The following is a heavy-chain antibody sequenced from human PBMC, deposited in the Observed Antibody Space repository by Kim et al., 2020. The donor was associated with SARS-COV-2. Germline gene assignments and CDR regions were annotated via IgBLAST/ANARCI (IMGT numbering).Heavy chain of an antibody. D-gene: IGHD6-13*01. CDR2: ISGYNGHT. Sequence: ASVKVSCKASGYTLTNYDITWVRQAPGPGLEWMGGISGYNGHTNYAHKFHGRVTMTTDTSTSTAYMELSSLRSDDSAVYYCARVVAAVGPNFDSWGQGTL. J-gene: IGHJ4*02. V-gene: IGHV1-18*01. CDR3: ARVVAAVGPNFDS. CDR1: GYTLTNYD.